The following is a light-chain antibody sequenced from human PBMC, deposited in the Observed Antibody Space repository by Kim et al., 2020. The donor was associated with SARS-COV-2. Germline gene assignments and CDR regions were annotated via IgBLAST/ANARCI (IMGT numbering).Light chain of an antibody. Sequence: PGGTVNLTCDSSTGPVTSDHYPFWFQQKPGQAPRTLISNTNTKQSWTPARFSGSLLGGKAALTLSGAQAEDEAEYYCLLSYRGARVFGGGTQLTVL. V-gene: IGLV7-46*01. CDR3: LLSYRGARV. J-gene: IGLJ3*02. CDR2: NTN. CDR1: TGPVTSDHY.